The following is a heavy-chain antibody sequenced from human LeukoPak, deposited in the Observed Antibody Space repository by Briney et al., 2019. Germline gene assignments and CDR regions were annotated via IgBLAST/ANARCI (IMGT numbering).Heavy chain of an antibody. Sequence: ASVKVSCKASGYTFISYDINWVRQATGRGLEWMGWMNPNSGNTGYAQKFQGRVTMTRNTSISTAYMELSSLRSEDTAVYYCALLYYDSSGYVVPWGQGTLDTVSS. CDR2: MNPNSGNT. D-gene: IGHD3-22*01. J-gene: IGHJ5*02. V-gene: IGHV1-8*01. CDR3: ALLYYDSSGYVVP. CDR1: GYTFISYD.